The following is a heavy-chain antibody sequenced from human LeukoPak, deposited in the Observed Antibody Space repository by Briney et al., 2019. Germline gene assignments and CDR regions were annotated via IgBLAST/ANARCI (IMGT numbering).Heavy chain of an antibody. CDR2: IYYSGST. V-gene: IGHV4-59*08. CDR1: GGSISSYH. CDR3: ARGGDSSGYPDY. J-gene: IGHJ4*02. D-gene: IGHD3-22*01. Sequence: KPSETLSLTCTVSGGSISSYHWSWIRQPPGKGLEWIGYIYYSGSTNYNPSLKSRVTISVDTSKNQFSLKLSSVTAADTAVYYCARGGDSSGYPDYWGQGTLVTVSS.